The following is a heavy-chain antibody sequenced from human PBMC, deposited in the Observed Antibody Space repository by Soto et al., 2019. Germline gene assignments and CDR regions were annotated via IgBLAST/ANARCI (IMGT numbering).Heavy chain of an antibody. J-gene: IGHJ3*02. Sequence: ASVKVSCKASGYTFTSYYMHWVRQAPGQGLEWMGIINPSGGSTSYAQKFQGRVTMTRDTSTSTVYMGLSSLRSEDTAVYYCASTTYYDFWSGGEAFDIWGQGTMVTVSS. D-gene: IGHD3-3*01. CDR3: ASTTYYDFWSGGEAFDI. CDR1: GYTFTSYY. V-gene: IGHV1-46*01. CDR2: INPSGGST.